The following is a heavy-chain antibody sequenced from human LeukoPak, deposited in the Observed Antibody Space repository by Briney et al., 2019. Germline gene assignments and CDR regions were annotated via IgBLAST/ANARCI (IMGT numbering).Heavy chain of an antibody. J-gene: IGHJ6*02. Sequence: SETLSLTCTVSGGSISSYYWSWIRQPPGKGLEWIGYIYYSGSTNYNPSLKSRATISLDTSKNQFSLKLTSVTAADTALFFCARGYDIDVWGQGTTVTVSS. CDR1: GGSISSYY. V-gene: IGHV4-59*01. CDR2: IYYSGST. CDR3: ARGYDIDV.